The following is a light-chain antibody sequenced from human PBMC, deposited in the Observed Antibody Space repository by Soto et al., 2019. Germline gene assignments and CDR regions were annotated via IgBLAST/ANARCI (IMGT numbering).Light chain of an antibody. CDR1: QSFSSY. CDR2: DVS. V-gene: IGKV3-11*01. Sequence: EIVLTQSPATLSLSPGERATLSCRASQSFSSYLAWYQQKPGQAPRLLIYDVSNRATGIPARFSGSGSGTHFTLTISSLEPEEFAVYYCQQRGETFGQGTKVEIK. CDR3: QQRGET. J-gene: IGKJ1*01.